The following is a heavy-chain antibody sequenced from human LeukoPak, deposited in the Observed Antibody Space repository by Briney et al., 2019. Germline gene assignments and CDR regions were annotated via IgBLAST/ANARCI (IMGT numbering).Heavy chain of an antibody. V-gene: IGHV4-39*01. CDR2: IYDSGST. CDR3: VRHQGGDYGGPYNWSDP. Sequence: SETLSLTCTVSGGSIRSSYYYWGWIRQPPGKGPEWIGSIYDSGSTYYNPSLKSRVTMSVDTSNNQFSLKLNSVAAADTAMYYCVRHQGGDYGGPYNWSDPWGQGTLVSVSS. CDR1: GGSIRSSYYY. D-gene: IGHD4-17*01. J-gene: IGHJ5*02.